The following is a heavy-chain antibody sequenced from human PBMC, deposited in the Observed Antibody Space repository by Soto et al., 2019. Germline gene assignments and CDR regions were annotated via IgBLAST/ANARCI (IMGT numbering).Heavy chain of an antibody. CDR3: ARSSGGNFGIIIEGSNWFDP. Sequence: ASVKVSCKAPGDTFTSYYLNWVRQAPGQGLEWMGVINPHGGSTKYAQKFQGRITMTRDTSRSTVYMELSSLSSDDTAIYYCARSSGGNFGIIIEGSNWFDPWGQGTLVTVSS. CDR1: GDTFTSYY. J-gene: IGHJ5*02. D-gene: IGHD3-3*01. CDR2: INPHGGST. V-gene: IGHV1-46*01.